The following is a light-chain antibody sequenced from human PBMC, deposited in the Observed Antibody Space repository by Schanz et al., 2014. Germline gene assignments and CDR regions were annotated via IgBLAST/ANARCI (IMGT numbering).Light chain of an antibody. J-gene: IGKJ1*01. Sequence: ETVMTQSPATLSVSPGDRATLSCRASESVNVNLAWYQQKPGQAPRLLIYGASTRATAFPARFSGSGSGTDFTLTISRLEPEDFAVYYCQQYASSKTFGQGTKVEI. CDR3: QQYASSKT. CDR1: ESVNVN. CDR2: GAS. V-gene: IGKV3-15*01.